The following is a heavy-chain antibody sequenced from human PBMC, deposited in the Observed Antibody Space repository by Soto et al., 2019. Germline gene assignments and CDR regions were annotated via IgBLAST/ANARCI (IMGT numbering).Heavy chain of an antibody. J-gene: IGHJ4*02. CDR3: ARDMYYYDSSGAFDY. CDR2: IIPILGIA. D-gene: IGHD3-22*01. V-gene: IGHV1-69*08. Sequence: QVQLVQSGAEVKKPGSSVKVSCKASGGTFSSYTISWVRQAPGQGLEWMGRIIPILGIANYAQKLQGRVTITADKSTSTAYIELSSLRSEDTAVYYCARDMYYYDSSGAFDYWGQGTLVTVSS. CDR1: GGTFSSYT.